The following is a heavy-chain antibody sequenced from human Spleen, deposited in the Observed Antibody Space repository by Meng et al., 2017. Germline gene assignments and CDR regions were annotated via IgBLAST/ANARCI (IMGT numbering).Heavy chain of an antibody. Sequence: QVQLQESVPGLVKPSETLSLTCSVAGDSISSSDSYWGWIRQSPGKGLEWIGSIGHSGFTYYTPSLESRVTVSVDTSRSQFSLELTSVTAADTAVYYCVRSRAWVRTGFDPWGQGTLVTVSS. J-gene: IGHJ5*02. CDR1: GDSISSSDSY. D-gene: IGHD1/OR15-1a*01. V-gene: IGHV4-39*01. CDR3: VRSRAWVRTGFDP. CDR2: IGHSGFT.